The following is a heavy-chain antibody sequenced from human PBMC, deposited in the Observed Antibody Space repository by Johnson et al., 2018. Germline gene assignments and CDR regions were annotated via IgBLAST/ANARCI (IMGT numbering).Heavy chain of an antibody. CDR3: ARGRRYPGAFDI. CDR2: INHSGST. Sequence: QVQLQQLGAGLLKPSETLSLTCAVYGGSFSGYYWSWIRQPPGKGLEWIGEINHSGSTNNNPSLKSRVTISVDTSKNHFSLRVSSVTAADTAGYYCARGRRYPGAFDIWGQGTMVTVSS. D-gene: IGHD1-1*01. V-gene: IGHV4-34*01. J-gene: IGHJ3*02. CDR1: GGSFSGYY.